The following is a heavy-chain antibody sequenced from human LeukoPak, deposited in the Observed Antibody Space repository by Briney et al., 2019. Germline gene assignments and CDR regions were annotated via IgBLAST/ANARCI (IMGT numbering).Heavy chain of an antibody. Sequence: PSETLSLTCTVSGGSISSSSYSWGWIRQPPGKGLEWIGSIYHSGSTYYNPSLKSRVTISVDTSKNQFSLKLSSVTAADTAVYYCARTRGGAIAAAGTWGNWFDPWGQGTLVTVSS. V-gene: IGHV4-39*07. CDR3: ARTRGGAIAAAGTWGNWFDP. CDR2: IYHSGST. CDR1: GGSISSSSYS. J-gene: IGHJ5*02. D-gene: IGHD6-13*01.